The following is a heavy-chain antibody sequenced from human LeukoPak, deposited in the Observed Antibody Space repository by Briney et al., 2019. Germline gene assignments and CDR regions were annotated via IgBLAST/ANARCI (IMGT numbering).Heavy chain of an antibody. CDR1: GYTFTDYY. J-gene: IGHJ4*02. CDR2: LNPNSGDT. Sequence: ASVTVSCKASGYTFTDYYMHWVRQAPGQGLEWMGWLNPNSGDTNYAQKFQGRVSMTRDSSISTAYMDLSDLRSDDTAVYSCARGRNIEMTTMSGGSDYWGQRSLVTVSS. V-gene: IGHV1-2*02. CDR3: ARGRNIEMTTMSGGSDY. D-gene: IGHD5-24*01.